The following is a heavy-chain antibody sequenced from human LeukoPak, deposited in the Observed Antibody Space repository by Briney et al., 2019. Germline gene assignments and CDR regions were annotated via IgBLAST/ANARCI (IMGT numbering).Heavy chain of an antibody. D-gene: IGHD6-13*01. V-gene: IGHV3-23*01. CDR2: ISGSGGST. J-gene: IGHJ4*02. CDR1: GFTFSSYA. Sequence: GGSLRLSCAASGFTFSSYAMSWVRQAPGTGLEWVSAISGSGGSTYYADSVKGRFTISRDNSKNTLYLQMNSLRAEDTAVYYCAKQEGYSSSWGYFDYWGQGTLVTVSS. CDR3: AKQEGYSSSWGYFDY.